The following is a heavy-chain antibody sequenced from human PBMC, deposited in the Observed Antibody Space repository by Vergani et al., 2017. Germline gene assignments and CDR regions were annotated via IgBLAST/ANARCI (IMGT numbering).Heavy chain of an antibody. CDR1: GFTFSSYA. D-gene: IGHD2-2*01. J-gene: IGHJ4*02. CDR3: AKDQWDCSSTSCHPQDY. CDR2: ISGSGGST. V-gene: IGHV3-23*01. Sequence: EVQLLESGGGLVQPGGSLRLSCAASGFTFSSYAMSWVRQAPGKGLEWVSAISGSGGSTYYADSVKGRFTISRDNSKNTLYLQMNSLRAEDTAVYYCAKDQWDCSSTSCHPQDYWGQGTLVTVCS.